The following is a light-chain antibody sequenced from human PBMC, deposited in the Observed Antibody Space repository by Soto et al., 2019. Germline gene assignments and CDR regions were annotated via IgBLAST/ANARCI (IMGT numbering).Light chain of an antibody. CDR2: GAS. Sequence: EIVLTQSPGTLSLSPGERATLSCRASQSVSSSYLAWYQQKPGQAPRLLIYGASSRATGIPDRFSGSGSGTDFTLTISSLQSEDFAVYYCQQYHNWPPRAFGQGTKV. V-gene: IGKV3-20*01. J-gene: IGKJ1*01. CDR1: QSVSSSY. CDR3: QQYHNWPPRA.